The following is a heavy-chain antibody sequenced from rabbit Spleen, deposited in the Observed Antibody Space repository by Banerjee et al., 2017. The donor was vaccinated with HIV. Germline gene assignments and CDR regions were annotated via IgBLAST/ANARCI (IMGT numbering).Heavy chain of an antibody. J-gene: IGHJ2*01. Sequence: QSLEESGGDLVKPGASLTLTCTASGVSFSAHSYMCWVRQAPGKGLEWIACIYAADSGDTYYASWAKGRFPISKTLSTTVTLQMTSLTVADTATYFCARNYVNVFDPWGPGTLVTVS. CDR3: ARNYVNVFDP. V-gene: IGHV1S40*01. D-gene: IGHD1-1*01. CDR2: IYAADSGDT. CDR1: GVSFSAHSY.